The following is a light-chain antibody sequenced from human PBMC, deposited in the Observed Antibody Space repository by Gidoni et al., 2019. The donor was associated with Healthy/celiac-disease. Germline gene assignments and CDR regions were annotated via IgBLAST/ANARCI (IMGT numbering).Light chain of an antibody. Sequence: QSVLTQPPSVSGDPGQRVPISCTGSSSNIGAGYDVHWYQQLPGTAPKLLIYGNSNRPSGVPDRFSGSKSGTSASLAITGLQAEDEADYYCQSYDSSLSGHVVFGGGTKLTVL. J-gene: IGLJ2*01. CDR2: GNS. CDR1: SSNIGAGYD. V-gene: IGLV1-40*01. CDR3: QSYDSSLSGHVV.